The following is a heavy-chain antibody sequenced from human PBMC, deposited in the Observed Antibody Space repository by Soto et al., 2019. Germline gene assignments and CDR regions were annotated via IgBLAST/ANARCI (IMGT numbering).Heavy chain of an antibody. Sequence: EVQLVESGGGLVQPGGSLRLSCAASGFTISSNAMYWVRQAPGKGLEWVSGISDRGDTTHYTDSVKGRITISRDTSKNTLYLQLTALRADDTAVYYCAKDKPGTTSFDYWGQGTLVTVSS. CDR1: GFTISSNA. V-gene: IGHV3-23*04. J-gene: IGHJ4*02. D-gene: IGHD1-1*01. CDR2: ISDRGDTT. CDR3: AKDKPGTTSFDY.